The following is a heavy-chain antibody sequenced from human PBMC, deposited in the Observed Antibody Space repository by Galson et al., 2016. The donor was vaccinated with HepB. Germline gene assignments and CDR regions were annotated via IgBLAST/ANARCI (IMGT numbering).Heavy chain of an antibody. D-gene: IGHD6-6*01. CDR1: GYTFTNYG. V-gene: IGHV1-18*01. CDR2: ISAYNGNT. J-gene: IGHJ2*01. Sequence: SVKVSCKASGYTFTNYGISWVRQAPGQGLEWMGWISAYNGNTHYAQKLQGRVTMTTDTTTSTAYMELRSLSSGDTAVYYSARDRPVIAARPGFDWYFDRWGRGTLVTVSS. CDR3: ARDRPVIAARPGFDWYFDR.